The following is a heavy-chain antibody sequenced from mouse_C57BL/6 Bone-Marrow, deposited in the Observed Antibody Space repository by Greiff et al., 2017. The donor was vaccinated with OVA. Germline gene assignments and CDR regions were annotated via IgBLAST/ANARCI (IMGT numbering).Heavy chain of an antibody. CDR3: VGRAVDSGPFDD. Sequence: EVQVVESGGGLVQPKGSLKLSCAASGFSFNTYAMNLVRQAPGKGLERVARLRSKSNNYATYYADSVKDRCTISRDDSESMLDLQMNNLKTEDTAMYYCVGRAVDSGPFDDWGQGTTLTVSS. J-gene: IGHJ2*01. CDR2: LRSKSNNYAT. D-gene: IGHD3-1*01. V-gene: IGHV10-1*01. CDR1: GFSFNTYA.